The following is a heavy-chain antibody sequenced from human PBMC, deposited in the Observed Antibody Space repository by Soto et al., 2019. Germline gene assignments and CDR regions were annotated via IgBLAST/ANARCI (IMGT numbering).Heavy chain of an antibody. J-gene: IGHJ4*02. CDR3: AKGSRMWTPDY. Sequence: GASVKVSCKASGGTFSSYAISWVRQAPGQGLEWMGGIIPIFGTANYAQKFQGRVTITADKSTSTAYMELSSLRSEDTAVYYCAKGSRMWTPDYWGQGTLVTVSS. CDR1: GGTFSSYA. CDR2: IIPIFGTA. V-gene: IGHV1-69*06. D-gene: IGHD2-21*01.